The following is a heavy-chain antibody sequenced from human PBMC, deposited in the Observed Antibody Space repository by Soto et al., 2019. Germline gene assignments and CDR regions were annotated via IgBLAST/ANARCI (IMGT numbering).Heavy chain of an antibody. CDR3: ARLMMDRSWYFDWFDP. CDR2: VNYAGTT. CDR1: GGSISTASYY. V-gene: IGHV4-39*01. D-gene: IGHD6-13*01. Sequence: QLQLQELGPGLVKPSETLSLTCNVSGGSISTASYYWGWIRQAPGKGLEWIASVNYAGTTYYSPSLMSRIAISIDTPKNQFSLKVNSVTAADTGLYFCARLMMDRSWYFDWFDPWGQGTLVTVSS. J-gene: IGHJ5*02.